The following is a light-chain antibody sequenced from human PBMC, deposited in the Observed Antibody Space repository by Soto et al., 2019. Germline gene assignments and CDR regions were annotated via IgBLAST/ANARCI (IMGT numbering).Light chain of an antibody. CDR3: QQRSNCS. J-gene: IGKJ3*01. V-gene: IGKV3-11*01. CDR2: DAS. CDR1: QSVSSY. Sequence: EIVLTQSPATLSLSPGERATLSCRASQSVSSYLAWYQQKPGQAPRLLIYDASSRATGIPARFSGSGSGTDFSLTSSSLEPADFAVYYCQQRSNCSFGPGTKVDIK.